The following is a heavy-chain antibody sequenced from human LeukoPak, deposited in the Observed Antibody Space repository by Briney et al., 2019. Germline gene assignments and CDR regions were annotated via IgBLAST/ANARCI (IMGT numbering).Heavy chain of an antibody. Sequence: GGSLRLSCAASGFTFNGYWMSWVRQAPGKGLVWVSRINSDGSSTIYADSVKGRFTISRDNAKNTLYLQMNSLRAEDTAVYYCTRGYAGIDYWGQGTLVTVSS. J-gene: IGHJ4*02. V-gene: IGHV3-74*01. CDR3: TRGYAGIDY. CDR2: INSDGSST. CDR1: GFTFNGYW. D-gene: IGHD5-12*01.